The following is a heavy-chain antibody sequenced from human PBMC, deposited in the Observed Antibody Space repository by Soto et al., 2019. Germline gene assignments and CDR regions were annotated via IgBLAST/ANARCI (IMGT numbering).Heavy chain of an antibody. CDR2: VYHNGGA. J-gene: IGHJ5*01. Sequence: SETLSLTCTASGVSIHNSHYFWAWIRQPTGQGLEFIGSVYHNGGAHYNTSLKSRVTISVDTAHNQVSLRMRSLTAADTAVYYCGRVVEGATRHTDPDSWGQGILVTVSS. CDR3: GRVVEGATRHTDPDS. CDR1: GVSIHNSHYF. V-gene: IGHV4-39*01. D-gene: IGHD2-21*01.